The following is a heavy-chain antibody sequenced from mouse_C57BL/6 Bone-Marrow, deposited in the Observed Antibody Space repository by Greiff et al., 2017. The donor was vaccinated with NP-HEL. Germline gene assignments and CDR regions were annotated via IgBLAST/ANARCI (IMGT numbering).Heavy chain of an antibody. CDR1: GYTFTSYW. CDR3: ARSNHYYGSSYDWYFDV. D-gene: IGHD1-1*01. J-gene: IGHJ1*03. V-gene: IGHV1-69*01. CDR2: IDPSDSYT. Sequence: QVQLQQPGAELVMPGASVKLSCKASGYTFTSYWMHWVKQRPGQGLEWIGEIDPSDSYTNSNQKFKGKSTLTVDKSSSTAYMQLSSLTSEDSAVYYCARSNHYYGSSYDWYFDVWGTGTTVTVSS.